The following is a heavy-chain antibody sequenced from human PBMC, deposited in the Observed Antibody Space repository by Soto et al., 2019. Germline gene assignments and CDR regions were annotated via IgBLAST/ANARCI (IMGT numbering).Heavy chain of an antibody. CDR2: ISAYNDNT. D-gene: IGHD1-26*01. Sequence: ASVKVSCKASGYTFTSYGISWVRQAPGQGLEWMGWISAYNDNTSYPQKLQGRVTMTTDTSTSTAYMELRSLRSDDTAVYFCARDQLGATGDYWGQGTLVTVS. V-gene: IGHV1-18*01. CDR3: ARDQLGATGDY. CDR1: GYTFTSYG. J-gene: IGHJ4*02.